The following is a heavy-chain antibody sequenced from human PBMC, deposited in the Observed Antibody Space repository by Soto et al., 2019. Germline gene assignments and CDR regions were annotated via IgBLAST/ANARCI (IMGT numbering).Heavy chain of an antibody. CDR2: IYYSGST. D-gene: IGHD2-21*02. J-gene: IGHJ3*02. CDR1: GGSISSGDYY. Sequence: SETLSLTCTVSGGSISSGDYYWSWIRQPPGKGLEWIGYIYYSGSTYYNPSLKSRVTISVDTSKNQFSLKLSSVTAAATAVYECARVVPYWGGDGSFVAFDIGAQGKMVP. CDR3: ARVVPYWGGDGSFVAFDI. V-gene: IGHV4-30-4*01.